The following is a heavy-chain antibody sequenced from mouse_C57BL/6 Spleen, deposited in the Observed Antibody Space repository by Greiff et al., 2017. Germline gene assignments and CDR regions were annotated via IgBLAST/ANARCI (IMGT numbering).Heavy chain of an antibody. CDR3: ARNHYDYDSYFDY. CDR2: IWSGGST. D-gene: IGHD2-4*01. V-gene: IGHV2-2*01. CDR1: GFSLTSYG. J-gene: IGHJ2*01. Sequence: VMLVESGPGLVQPSPRLSITCTVSGFSLTSYGVHWVRQSPGKGLEWLGVIWSGGSTDYNAAFISRLSISKDNSKSQVFFKMNSLQADDTAIYYCARNHYDYDSYFDYWGQGTTLTVSS.